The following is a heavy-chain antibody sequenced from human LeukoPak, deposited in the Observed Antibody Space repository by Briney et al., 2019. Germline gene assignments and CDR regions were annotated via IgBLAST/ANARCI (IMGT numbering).Heavy chain of an antibody. V-gene: IGHV5-51*01. CDR3: ARLSRKRGSDYWHWFDP. CDR2: IYPGDSDT. CDR1: GYSFTSYW. D-gene: IGHD4-17*01. Sequence: GESLKVSCKGSGYSFTSYWIGWVRQVPGKGLEWMGIIYPGDSDTRYSPSFQGQVTISADKSISTAYLQWSSLKASDTAMYYCARLSRKRGSDYWHWFDPWGQGTLVTVSS. J-gene: IGHJ5*02.